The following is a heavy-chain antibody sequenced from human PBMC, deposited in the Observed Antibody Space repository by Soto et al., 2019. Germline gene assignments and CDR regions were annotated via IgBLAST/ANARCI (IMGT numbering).Heavy chain of an antibody. J-gene: IGHJ4*02. Sequence: VKGWCRVYVSTFGGYAISWVRQAPGQGLEWMGWINPNTGDTKYAQKFQDSVTMTWDTSVTTAYLELSRVRSDDTGVYYCTRGLHYDTTGPNFADWGQGTLVTAPQ. V-gene: IGHV1-2*04. D-gene: IGHD1-1*01. CDR2: INPNTGDT. CDR3: TRGLHYDTTGPNFAD. CDR1: VSTFGGYA.